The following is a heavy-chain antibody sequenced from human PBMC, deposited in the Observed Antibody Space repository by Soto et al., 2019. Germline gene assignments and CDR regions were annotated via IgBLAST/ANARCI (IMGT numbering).Heavy chain of an antibody. CDR2: ISAYNGNT. J-gene: IGHJ6*02. Sequence: QVQLVQSGAEVKKPGASVKVSCKASGYTFTSYGISWVRQAPGQGLEWMGWISAYNGNTNYAQKLQGRVTMTTDTSTSTAYMELRSLRSDDTAVYYCAREKIAVGQWLGKAYYYYYYGMDVWGQGTTVTVSS. V-gene: IGHV1-18*01. CDR3: AREKIAVGQWLGKAYYYYYYGMDV. D-gene: IGHD6-19*01. CDR1: GYTFTSYG.